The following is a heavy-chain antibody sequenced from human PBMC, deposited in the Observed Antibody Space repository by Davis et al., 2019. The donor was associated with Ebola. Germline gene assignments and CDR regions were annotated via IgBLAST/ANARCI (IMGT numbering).Heavy chain of an antibody. D-gene: IGHD3-3*01. V-gene: IGHV4-30-2*01. CDR3: ARGYDFWSGYHYYYYGMDV. CDR2: IYHSGST. CDR1: GGSISSGGYS. Sequence: MPSETLSLTCAVSGGSISSGGYSWSWIRQPPGKGLEWIGYIYHSGSTYYNPSLKSRATISVDRSKNQFSLKLSSVTAADTAVYYCARGYDFWSGYHYYYYGMDVWGQGTTVTVSS. J-gene: IGHJ6*02.